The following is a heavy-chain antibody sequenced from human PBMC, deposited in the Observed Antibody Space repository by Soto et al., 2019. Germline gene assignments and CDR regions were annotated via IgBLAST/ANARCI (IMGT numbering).Heavy chain of an antibody. V-gene: IGHV4-30-4*01. D-gene: IGHD3-10*01. Sequence: SETLSLTCTVSGGSISSGDYYWSWIRQPPGKGLEWIGYIYYSGSTYYNPSLKSRVTISVDTSKIQFSLKLSSVTAAGTAVYYCARAAMVRALANWFDPWGQGTLVTVSS. CDR3: ARAAMVRALANWFDP. J-gene: IGHJ5*02. CDR1: GGSISSGDYY. CDR2: IYYSGST.